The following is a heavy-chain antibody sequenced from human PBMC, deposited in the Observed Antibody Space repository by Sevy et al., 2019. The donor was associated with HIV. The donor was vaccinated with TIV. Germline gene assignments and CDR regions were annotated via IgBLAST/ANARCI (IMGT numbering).Heavy chain of an antibody. Sequence: ASVKVSCKTSGYTFAAYYIHWVRQAPGQGLEWLGWIYPNGGDTTYAQKFQGRVTVTMITSINTVDMELGRLRSDDPAVYYCARGKREEWLLYLDNWGQGTLVTVSS. CDR1: GYTFAAYY. CDR3: ARGKREEWLLYLDN. V-gene: IGHV1-2*02. D-gene: IGHD3-3*01. J-gene: IGHJ4*02. CDR2: IYPNGGDT.